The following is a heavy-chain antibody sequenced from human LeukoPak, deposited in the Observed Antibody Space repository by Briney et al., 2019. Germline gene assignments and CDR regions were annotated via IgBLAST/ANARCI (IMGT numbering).Heavy chain of an antibody. V-gene: IGHV3-53*01. CDR3: ARGPRYSFY. D-gene: IGHD6-13*01. J-gene: IGHJ4*02. Sequence: GGSLRLSCAASGFIVSHNYMTWVRQAPGKGLEWISVIYIDGTTYYADSMKGRFTISRDQANNTLYLQMNTLRDEDTAVYYCARGPRYSFYWGQGTLVTVSS. CDR1: GFIVSHNY. CDR2: IYIDGTT.